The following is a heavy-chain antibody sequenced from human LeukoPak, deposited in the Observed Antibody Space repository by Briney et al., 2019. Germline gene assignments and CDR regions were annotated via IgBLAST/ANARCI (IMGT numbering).Heavy chain of an antibody. CDR3: ARGEIYCGGDCYFEAGMDV. V-gene: IGHV7-4-1*02. J-gene: IGHJ6*02. Sequence: ASVKVSCKASGYTFTSYAMNWVRQAPGQGLEWMGWINTNTGNPTYAQGFTGRFVFSLDTPVSTAYLQISSLKAEDTAVYYCARGEIYCGGDCYFEAGMDVWGQGTTVTVSS. CDR2: INTNTGNP. D-gene: IGHD2-21*02. CDR1: GYTFTSYA.